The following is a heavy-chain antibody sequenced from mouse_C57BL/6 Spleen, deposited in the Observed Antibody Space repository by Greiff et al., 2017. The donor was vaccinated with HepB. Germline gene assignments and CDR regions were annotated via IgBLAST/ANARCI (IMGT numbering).Heavy chain of an antibody. V-gene: IGHV1-7*01. J-gene: IGHJ2*01. CDR3: AATVVEDFFDY. CDR1: GYTFTSYW. CDR2: INPSSGYT. D-gene: IGHD1-1*01. Sequence: QVQLKESGAELAKPGASVKLSCKASGYTFTSYWMHWVKQRPGQGLEWIGYINPSSGYTKYNQKFKDKATLTADKSSSTAYMQLSSLTYEDSAVYYCAATVVEDFFDYWGQGTTLTVSS.